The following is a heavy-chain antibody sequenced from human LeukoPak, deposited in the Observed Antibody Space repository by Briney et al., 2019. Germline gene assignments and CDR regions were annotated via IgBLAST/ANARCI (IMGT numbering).Heavy chain of an antibody. V-gene: IGHV1-2*02. CDR1: GYSFTGYY. D-gene: IGHD1-26*01. J-gene: IGHJ5*02. CDR2: INPNSGGT. CDR3: ARDLHGPYSGSYLVAP. Sequence: GASVKVSCKASGYSFTGYYMHWVRQAPGQGLEWMGWINPNSGGTNYAQKFQGRVTMTRDTSISTAYMELSRLRSDDTAVYYCARDLHGPYSGSYLVAPWGQGTLVTVSS.